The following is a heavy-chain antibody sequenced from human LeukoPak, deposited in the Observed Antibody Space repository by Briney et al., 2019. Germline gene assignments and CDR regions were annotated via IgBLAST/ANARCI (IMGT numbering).Heavy chain of an antibody. CDR2: LYYSGST. Sequence: PSETLSLTCTVSGYSISSGYYWGWIRQPPGKGLEWIGYLYYSGSTNYNPSLKSRVTISVDTSKKQFSLKLSSVTAADTAVYYCARGDHYFIAFDIWGQGTMVTVSS. CDR3: ARGDHYFIAFDI. D-gene: IGHD2/OR15-2a*01. J-gene: IGHJ3*02. V-gene: IGHV4-61*01. CDR1: GYSISSGYY.